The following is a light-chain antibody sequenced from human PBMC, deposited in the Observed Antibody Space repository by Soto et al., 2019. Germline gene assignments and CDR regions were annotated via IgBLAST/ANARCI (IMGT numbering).Light chain of an antibody. CDR1: QGISNS. J-gene: IGKJ5*01. CDR2: AAS. Sequence: AIRMTQSPSSLSASTGDRATITCRASQGISNSLAWYQQKPGKAPKLLIYAASTLQSGVPSRFSGSGSGTDFTLTISCLQSEDFAVYYCQQYYDYPVTFGQGTRLEIK. CDR3: QQYYDYPVT. V-gene: IGKV1-8*01.